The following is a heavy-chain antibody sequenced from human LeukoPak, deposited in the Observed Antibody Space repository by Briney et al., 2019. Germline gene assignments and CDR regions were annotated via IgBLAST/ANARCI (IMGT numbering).Heavy chain of an antibody. CDR2: IYYSGST. V-gene: IGHV4-59*01. Sequence: SETLSLTCTVSGGSISSYYWSWIRQPPGKGLEWIGYIYYSGSTNYNPSLKSRVTISVETSKNQFSLKLSSVTAADTAVYYCARHYYDSSGYYYETYYFYMDVWGKGTTVTVSS. D-gene: IGHD3-22*01. CDR3: ARHYYDSSGYYYETYYFYMDV. CDR1: GGSISSYY. J-gene: IGHJ6*03.